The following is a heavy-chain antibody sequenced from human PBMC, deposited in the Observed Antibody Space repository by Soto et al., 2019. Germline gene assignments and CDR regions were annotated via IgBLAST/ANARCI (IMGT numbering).Heavy chain of an antibody. J-gene: IGHJ6*02. CDR1: GFTFSSYW. CDR2: IKQDGSEK. CDR3: ARDSYSSSSDYYYGMDV. Sequence: GGSLRLSCAASGFTFSSYWMSWVRQAPGKGLEWVANIKQDGSEKYYVDSVKGRFTISRDNAKNSLYLQMNSLRAEDTAVYYCARDSYSSSSDYYYGMDVWGQGTTVTVSS. V-gene: IGHV3-7*05. D-gene: IGHD6-6*01.